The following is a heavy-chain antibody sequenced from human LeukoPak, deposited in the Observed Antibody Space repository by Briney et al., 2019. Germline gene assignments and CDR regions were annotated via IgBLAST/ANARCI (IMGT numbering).Heavy chain of an antibody. CDR1: GFTFSSYA. J-gene: IGHJ3*02. Sequence: GGSLRLSCAASGFTFSSYALSWFRQAPGKGPEWVSAISDNGVRTYYADSVKGRFTISRDNSKNTLYLQMNSLRAEDTAVYYCARWMGEAFDIWGQGTMVTVSS. CDR2: ISDNGVRT. V-gene: IGHV3-23*01. CDR3: ARWMGEAFDI. D-gene: IGHD1-26*01.